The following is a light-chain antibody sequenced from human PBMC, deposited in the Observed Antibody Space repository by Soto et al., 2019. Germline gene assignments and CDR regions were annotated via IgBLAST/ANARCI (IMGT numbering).Light chain of an antibody. V-gene: IGLV2-11*01. J-gene: IGLJ1*01. CDR3: CSYAGRYTYV. Sequence: QSALTQPRSVSGSPGQSVTISCSGTSSDVGGYNYVSRYQQHPGEAPKLMIYDVSKRPSGVPDRFSGSKSGNTASLTISGLQAEDEADYYCCSYAGRYTYVFGTGTKVTVL. CDR1: SSDVGGYNY. CDR2: DVS.